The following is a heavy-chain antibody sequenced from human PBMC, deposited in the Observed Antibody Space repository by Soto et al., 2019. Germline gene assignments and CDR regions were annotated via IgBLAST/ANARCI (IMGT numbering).Heavy chain of an antibody. D-gene: IGHD3-3*01. V-gene: IGHV3-30*18. CDR3: AKMGADFWSGYGDYYYYCMDV. CDR1: GFTFSIYG. J-gene: IGHJ6*02. Sequence: PGGALRLSCAASGFTFSIYGMHWVRPAPGKGLEGVAVISYDGSNKYYADSVKGRFTISRDNSKNTLYLQMNSLRAEDTAVYCWAKMGADFWSGYGDYYYYCMDVWGQGTTVTVSS. CDR2: ISYDGSNK.